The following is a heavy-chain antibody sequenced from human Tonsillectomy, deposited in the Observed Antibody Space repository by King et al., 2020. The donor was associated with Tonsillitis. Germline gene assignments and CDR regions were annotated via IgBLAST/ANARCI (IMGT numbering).Heavy chain of an antibody. J-gene: IGHJ4*02. CDR1: GFTVSGMY. V-gene: IGHV3-66*01. CDR3: ALMAVVVAAGDYFDY. D-gene: IGHD2-15*01. Sequence: QLVESGGALVQPGGSLRLLCAASGFTVSGMYMSWGRQAPGRGMGWVAVVYSGGSAYYADSVEGSFTISRDNSNNTLFLQMNSLRAEDTAVYYCALMAVVVAAGDYFDYWGQGTQVTVSS. CDR2: VYSGGSA.